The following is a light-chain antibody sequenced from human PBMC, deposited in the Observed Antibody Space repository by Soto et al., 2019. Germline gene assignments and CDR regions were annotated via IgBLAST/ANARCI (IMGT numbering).Light chain of an antibody. CDR1: SSDVGSYNL. Sequence: QSALTQPASVSGSPGQSITISCTGTSSDVGSYNLVSWYQQHPGKAPKLMIYKSSKRPSGVSNRFSGSKSGNTASLAISGLQAEDEADYYCCAYAGSSNFVVFGGGTKLTVL. J-gene: IGLJ2*01. CDR2: KSS. V-gene: IGLV2-23*03. CDR3: CAYAGSSNFVV.